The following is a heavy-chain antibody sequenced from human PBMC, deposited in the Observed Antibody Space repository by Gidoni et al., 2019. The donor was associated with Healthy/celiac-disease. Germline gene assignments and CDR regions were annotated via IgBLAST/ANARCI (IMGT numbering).Heavy chain of an antibody. D-gene: IGHD3-3*01. CDR3: ARRIPPRITIFGVVKKPRRAFDI. V-gene: IGHV5-51*03. J-gene: IGHJ3*02. CDR1: GYRFTRYW. CDR2: IFPGDYDT. Sequence: VPLVQSGAEVKKPGESLKIPCQGSGYRFTRYWIGWGRQMPGTGLEWMGIIFPGDYDTRYSPSYQGQVTLSADKSIGTAYLQWSSLKASDTAMYYCARRIPPRITIFGVVKKPRRAFDIWGQGTMVTVSS.